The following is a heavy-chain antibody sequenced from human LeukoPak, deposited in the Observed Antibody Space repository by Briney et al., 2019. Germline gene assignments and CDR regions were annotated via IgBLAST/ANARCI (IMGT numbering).Heavy chain of an antibody. CDR3: AKAGGYYDSSGYSDY. CDR2: ISGSGGST. V-gene: IGHV3-23*01. CDR1: GFTFSSYA. D-gene: IGHD3-22*01. J-gene: IGHJ4*02. Sequence: PGGSLRLSCAASGFTFSSYAMSRVRQAPGKGLEWVSAISGSGGSTYYADSVKGRFTISRDNSKNTLYLQMNSLRAEDTAVYYCAKAGGYYDSSGYSDYWGQGTLVTVSS.